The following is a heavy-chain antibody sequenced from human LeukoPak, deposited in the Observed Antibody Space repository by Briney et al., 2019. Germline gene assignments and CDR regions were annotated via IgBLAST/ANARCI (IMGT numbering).Heavy chain of an antibody. CDR3: ARHSNYYDSSGYHPSDY. Sequence: SETLSLTCTVSGGSISSSSYYWGWIRQPPGKGLEWIGSIYYSGGTYYNPSLKSRVTISVDTSKNQFSLKLSSVTAADTAVYYCARHSNYYDSSGYHPSDYWGQGTLVTVSS. CDR2: IYYSGGT. J-gene: IGHJ4*02. V-gene: IGHV4-39*01. CDR1: GGSISSSSYY. D-gene: IGHD3-22*01.